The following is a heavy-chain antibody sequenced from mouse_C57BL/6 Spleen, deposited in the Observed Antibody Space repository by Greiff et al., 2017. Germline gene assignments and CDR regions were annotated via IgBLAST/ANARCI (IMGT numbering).Heavy chain of an antibody. CDR2: IYPGDGDT. D-gene: IGHD2-4*01. CDR1: GYAFSSSW. V-gene: IGHV1-82*01. J-gene: IGHJ4*01. Sequence: VQLQQSGPELVKPGASVKISCKASGYAFSSSWMNWVKQRPGKGLEWIGRIYPGDGDTNYNGQFKGKATLTADKSSSTAYMQLSSLTSEDSAIYFCARDDDYDNYAMDYWGKGTSVTVSS. CDR3: ARDDDYDNYAMDY.